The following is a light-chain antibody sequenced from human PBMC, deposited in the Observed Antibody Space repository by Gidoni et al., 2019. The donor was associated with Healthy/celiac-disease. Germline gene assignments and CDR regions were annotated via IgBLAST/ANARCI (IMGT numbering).Light chain of an antibody. V-gene: IGLV3-25*03. CDR2: KAS. Sequence: SYELTQPPAGAVSPGQTARITCSGDALPKQDAYWYQQKPGQAPVLVIYKASERPSGIPARFSGSSSGTTVTLTISGVQAEDEADYYCQSADSSGTYVFGTGTKVTVL. CDR3: QSADSSGTYV. CDR1: ALPKQD. J-gene: IGLJ1*01.